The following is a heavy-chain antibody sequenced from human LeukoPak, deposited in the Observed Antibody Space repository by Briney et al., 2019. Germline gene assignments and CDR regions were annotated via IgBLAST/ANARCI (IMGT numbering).Heavy chain of an antibody. Sequence: PGGSLRLSCAASGFTFSSYAMHWVRQAPGKGLEWVAVISYDGSNKYYADSVKGRSTISRDNSKNTLYLQMNSLRAEDTAVYYCARDGINYYDSSGFFDYWGQGTLVTVSS. CDR3: ARDGINYYDSSGFFDY. CDR2: ISYDGSNK. J-gene: IGHJ4*02. D-gene: IGHD3-22*01. CDR1: GFTFSSYA. V-gene: IGHV3-30-3*01.